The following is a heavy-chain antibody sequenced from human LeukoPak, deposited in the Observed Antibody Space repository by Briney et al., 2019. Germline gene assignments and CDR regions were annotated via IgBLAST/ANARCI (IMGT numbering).Heavy chain of an antibody. CDR1: GYSISSGYY. Sequence: RSSETLSLTCTVSGYSISSGYYWGWIRQPPGRGLEWMGSIYHSGSTYYNPSLKSRVTISVDTSKNQFSLKLSSVTAADTAVYYCARVQHYGSGYYYYYMDVWGKGTTVTVSS. D-gene: IGHD3-10*01. CDR2: IYHSGST. V-gene: IGHV4-38-2*02. J-gene: IGHJ6*03. CDR3: ARVQHYGSGYYYYYMDV.